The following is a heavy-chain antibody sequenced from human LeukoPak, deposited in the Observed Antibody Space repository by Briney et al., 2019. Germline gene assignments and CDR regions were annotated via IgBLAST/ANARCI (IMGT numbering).Heavy chain of an antibody. J-gene: IGHJ4*02. CDR1: GITLSNYG. CDR3: AKDNWRITMVRGVMAFFNY. Sequence: PGGSLRLSCAVSGITLSNYGMSWVRQAPGKGLEWVAGISGSGGSTYYADSVKGRFTISRVNSKNTLYLQMNSLRAEDTAVYYCAKDNWRITMVRGVMAFFNYWGQGTLVTVSS. CDR2: ISGSGGST. V-gene: IGHV3-23*01. D-gene: IGHD3-10*01.